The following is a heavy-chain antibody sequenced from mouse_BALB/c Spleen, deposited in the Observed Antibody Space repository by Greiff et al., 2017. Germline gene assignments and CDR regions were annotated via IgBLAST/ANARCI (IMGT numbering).Heavy chain of an antibody. J-gene: IGHJ2*01. CDR2: ISDGGSYT. D-gene: IGHD3-1*01. V-gene: IGHV5-4*02. Sequence: DVMLVESGGGLVKPGGSLKLSCAASGFTFSDYYMYWVRQTPEKRLEWVATISDGGSYTYYPDSVKGRFTISRDNAKNNLYLQMSSLKSEDTAMYYCARDLGLFDYWGQGTTLTVSS. CDR1: GFTFSDYY. CDR3: ARDLGLFDY.